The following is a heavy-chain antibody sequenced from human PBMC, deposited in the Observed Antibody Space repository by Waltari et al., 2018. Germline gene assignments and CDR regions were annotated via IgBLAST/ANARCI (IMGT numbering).Heavy chain of an antibody. V-gene: IGHV4-34*01. Sequence: QVHLQQWGAGLLRPSETLSLICAVYGGSLRGFYWGWIRQPPGKGLEWSGEINHSPNSNYNPALRSRVNMSIDTSQNQFSLQLTAVTAADTGVYYCVRLEDCTGPGGNCYSGAPFAVDVWGQGTTVTVPS. J-gene: IGHJ6*02. CDR2: INHSPNS. CDR1: GGSLRGFY. CDR3: VRLEDCTGPGGNCYSGAPFAVDV. D-gene: IGHD2-8*02.